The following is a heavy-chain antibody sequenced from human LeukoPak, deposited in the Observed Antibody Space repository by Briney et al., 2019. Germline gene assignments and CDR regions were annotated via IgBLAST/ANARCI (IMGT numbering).Heavy chain of an antibody. CDR2: IYYSGST. CDR3: ARVWMATDNDAFDI. J-gene: IGHJ3*02. V-gene: IGHV4-30-4*08. CDR1: GGSISSGDYY. Sequence: PSQTLSLTCTVSGGSISSGDYYWSWIRQPPGKGLEWIGYIYYSGSTYYNPSLKSRVTISVDTSKNQFSLKLSSVTAADTAVYYCARVWMATDNDAFDIWGQGTMVTVSS. D-gene: IGHD5-24*01.